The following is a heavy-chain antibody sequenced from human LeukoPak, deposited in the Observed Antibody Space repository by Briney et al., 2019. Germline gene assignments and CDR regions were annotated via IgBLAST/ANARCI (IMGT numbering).Heavy chain of an antibody. CDR3: ARGPSSWYYFDH. CDR2: ISYDGSNK. D-gene: IGHD6-13*01. Sequence: GGSLRLSCAASRFTFSNYAMSWVRQAPGKGLEWVAVISYDGSNKYYADSVKGRFTISRDNSKNTLYLQMNSLRAEDTAVYYCARGPSSWYYFDHWGQGTLVTVSS. V-gene: IGHV3-30-3*01. J-gene: IGHJ4*02. CDR1: RFTFSNYA.